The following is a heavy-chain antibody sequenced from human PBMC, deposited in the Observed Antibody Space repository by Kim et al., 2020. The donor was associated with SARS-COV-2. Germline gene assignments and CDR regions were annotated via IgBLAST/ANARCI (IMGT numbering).Heavy chain of an antibody. CDR3: ARDPPTGNHP. J-gene: IGHJ4*02. Sequence: ASVKVSCKASGYTFTSYAMNWVRQAPGQGREGMGWINTNTGNPTYAQGFTGRVVFSLDTSVSTAYLQISSLTAEDTAVYYCARDPPTGNHPWGQGTLVTVSS. V-gene: IGHV7-4-1*02. CDR1: GYTFTSYA. CDR2: INTNTGNP.